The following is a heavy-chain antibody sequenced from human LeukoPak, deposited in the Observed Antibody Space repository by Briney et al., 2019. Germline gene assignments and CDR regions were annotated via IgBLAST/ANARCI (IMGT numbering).Heavy chain of an antibody. CDR1: GGSISNYY. V-gene: IGHV4-59*12. CDR3: ARVPGVRFLEWLSYFDY. D-gene: IGHD3-3*01. J-gene: IGHJ4*02. CDR2: IYYSENT. Sequence: SETLSLTCAVSGGSISNYYWSWIRQPPGKGLEWIGHIYYSENTNYNPSLNSRVTISLDTSKNQVSLKLSSVTAADTAVYYCARVPGVRFLEWLSYFDYWGQGTLVTVSS.